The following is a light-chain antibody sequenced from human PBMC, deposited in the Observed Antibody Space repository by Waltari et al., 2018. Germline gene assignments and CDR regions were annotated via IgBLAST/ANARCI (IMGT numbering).Light chain of an antibody. V-gene: IGKV4-1*01. Sequence: SVWTHTPYTLAVSLCKGETHPLQPGQRVLYRPNNRNHLAWYQQKPGQPPKLLLYSASTRTCGVPERFSGSGSETDFTLTVTSLQAEDVAVYYCQQYYNTPFTFGGGTKVEIK. CDR3: QQYYNTPFT. CDR1: QRVLYRPNNRNH. J-gene: IGKJ4*01. CDR2: SAS.